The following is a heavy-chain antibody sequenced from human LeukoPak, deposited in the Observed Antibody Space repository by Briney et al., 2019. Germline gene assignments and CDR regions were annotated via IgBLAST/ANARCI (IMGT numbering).Heavy chain of an antibody. J-gene: IGHJ6*03. CDR2: ISGSGGST. D-gene: IGHD3-3*01. CDR1: GFTFSSYA. Sequence: GGSLRLSCAASGFTFSSYAMSWVRQAPGKGLEWVSAISGSGGSTYYADSVKGRFTISRDNAKNSLYLQMNSLRAEDTAVYYCARPNYDFWSRYYYYYMDVWGKGTTVTVSS. CDR3: ARPNYDFWSRYYYYYMDV. V-gene: IGHV3-23*01.